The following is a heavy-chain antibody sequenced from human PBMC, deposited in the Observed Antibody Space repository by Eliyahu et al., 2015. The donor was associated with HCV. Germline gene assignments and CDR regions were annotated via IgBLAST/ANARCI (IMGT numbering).Heavy chain of an antibody. CDR3: ALSLGRHCSSTSCYRYYFDY. CDR2: IXHSGST. CDR1: GGSFSGYX. Sequence: QVQLQQWGAGLLKPSETLSLTCAVYGGSFSGYXXXWIRQPPGKGXXXXGEIXHSGSTNYNPSLKSRVTISVDTSKNQFSLKLSSVTAADTAVYYCALSLGRHCSSTSCYRYYFDYWGQGTLVTVSS. V-gene: IGHV4-34*01. D-gene: IGHD2-2*01. J-gene: IGHJ4*02.